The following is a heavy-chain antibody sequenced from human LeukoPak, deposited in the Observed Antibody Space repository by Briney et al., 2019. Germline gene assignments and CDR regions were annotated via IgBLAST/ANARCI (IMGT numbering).Heavy chain of an antibody. CDR1: GLTLSGYA. J-gene: IGHJ1*01. CDR3: AKGVKSNTNPVCWI. D-gene: IGHD3-16*01. CDR2: ISSHGSTR. Sequence: GWVLRASCAAAGLTLSGYAMQWFRQAPGKGLGWVGVISSHGSTRYYTDSVKGRFTISRDNSKNTLYLQVNSLRPEDTAVYYCAKGVKSNTNPVCWIWGQGPLVSFFS. V-gene: IGHV3-30*18.